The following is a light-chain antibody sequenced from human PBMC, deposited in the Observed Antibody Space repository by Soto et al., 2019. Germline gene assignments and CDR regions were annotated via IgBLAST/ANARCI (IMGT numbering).Light chain of an antibody. CDR1: SSDVGSSNL. CDR3: CSYAGSSDYVV. J-gene: IGLJ2*01. Sequence: QSVLTQPASVSGSPGQSITISFTGTSSDVGSSNLVSWYQQHPGKAPKLMIYEASERPSGVSNRFSGSKSGNTASLTISGLQAADEADYYCCSYAGSSDYVVFGGGTKVTVL. CDR2: EAS. V-gene: IGLV2-23*01.